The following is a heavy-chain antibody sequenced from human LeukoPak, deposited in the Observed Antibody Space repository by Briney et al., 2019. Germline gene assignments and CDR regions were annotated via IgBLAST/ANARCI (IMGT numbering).Heavy chain of an antibody. Sequence: PSETLSLTCAVYGGSFSGYYWSWILQPPGKGLEWIGEINHSGSTNYNPSLKSRVTISVDTSKNQFSLKLSSVTAADTAVYYCASGLGGYSYGYVDYWGQGTLVTVSS. V-gene: IGHV4-34*01. J-gene: IGHJ4*02. CDR3: ASGLGGYSYGYVDY. CDR2: INHSGST. D-gene: IGHD5-18*01. CDR1: GGSFSGYY.